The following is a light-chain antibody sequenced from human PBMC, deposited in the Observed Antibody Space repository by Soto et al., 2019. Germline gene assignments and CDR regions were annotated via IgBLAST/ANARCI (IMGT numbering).Light chain of an antibody. CDR1: QSVSSN. Sequence: EIVMTQSPATLSVSPGERATLSCMASQSVSSNLAWYQQKPGQAPRLLIYGASTRATGIPARFSGSGSGTEFTLTISSLQSEDFAVYHCHQYKNWPPWTFGQGTKV. J-gene: IGKJ1*01. CDR2: GAS. V-gene: IGKV3-15*01. CDR3: HQYKNWPPWT.